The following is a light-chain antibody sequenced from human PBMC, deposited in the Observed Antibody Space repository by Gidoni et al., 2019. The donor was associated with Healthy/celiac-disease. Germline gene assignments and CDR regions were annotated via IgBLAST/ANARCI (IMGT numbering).Light chain of an antibody. CDR3: QQSYSTPYT. Sequence: DIQMTQSPSSLSASVGDRVTITCRASQSISSYLNWCQQKPGKAPKLLIYSASTLQSGVPSRFSGSGSGTDFTLTISSLQPEDFGTYYCQQSYSTPYTFGQGTRLEIK. J-gene: IGKJ2*01. CDR2: SAS. V-gene: IGKV1-39*01. CDR1: QSISSY.